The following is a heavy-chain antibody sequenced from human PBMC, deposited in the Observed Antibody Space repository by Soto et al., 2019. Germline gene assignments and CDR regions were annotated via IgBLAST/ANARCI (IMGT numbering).Heavy chain of an antibody. V-gene: IGHV1-18*01. D-gene: IGHD2-2*01. J-gene: IGHJ5*02. CDR3: ARANKVAAEGWFGP. Sequence: QVQLVQSGAEVKKPGTSVKVACKGSGYTFASYGIGWVRQAPGQGLEWMAWINPYNGNTKYTQKIQGRVTVTTDTSTSTADMELRGLTSDDTAVYYCARANKVAAEGWFGPWGQGTLVTVSS. CDR2: INPYNGNT. CDR1: GYTFASYG.